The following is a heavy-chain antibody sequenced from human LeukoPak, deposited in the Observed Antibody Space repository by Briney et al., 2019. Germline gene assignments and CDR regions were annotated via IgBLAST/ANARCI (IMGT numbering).Heavy chain of an antibody. V-gene: IGHV3-66*01. J-gene: IGHJ6*02. CDR3: ARSSTVTTSYYYYGMDV. CDR1: GFTVSGNY. Sequence: PGGSLRLSCAASGFTVSGNYMSWVRQAPGKGLEWVSVIYSGGSTYYADSVKGRFTISRDNSKNTLYLQMNSLRAEDTAVYYCARSSTVTTSYYYYGMDVWGQGTTVTVSS. D-gene: IGHD4-17*01. CDR2: IYSGGST.